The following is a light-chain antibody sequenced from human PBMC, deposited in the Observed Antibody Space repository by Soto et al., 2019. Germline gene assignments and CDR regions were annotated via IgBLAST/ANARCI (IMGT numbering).Light chain of an antibody. CDR2: EVT. J-gene: IGLJ3*02. V-gene: IGLV2-8*01. Sequence: QSALTQPPSASGSPGQSVTISCTGTSSDVVDYNYVSWYQQYPGRAPKLMIYEVTKRPSGVPDRFSGSKSGNTASLTVSGLQAEDEADYYCSSYAASNNFYFVFGGGTKVTVL. CDR3: SSYAASNNFYFV. CDR1: SSDVVDYNY.